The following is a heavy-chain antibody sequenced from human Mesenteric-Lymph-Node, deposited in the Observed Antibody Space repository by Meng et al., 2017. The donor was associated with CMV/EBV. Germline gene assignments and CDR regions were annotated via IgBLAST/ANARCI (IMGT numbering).Heavy chain of an antibody. CDR1: GFTFSYYW. CDR2: INTDGSST. CDR3: ARGLSRDLDAFDI. D-gene: IGHD5-24*01. Sequence: GGSLRLSCAASGFTFSYYWMHWVRQAPGKGLVWVSRINTDGSSTDYADSVKGRFTISRDNAKNTLYLQMNSLRAEDTAVYYCARGLSRDLDAFDIWGQGTMVTVSS. V-gene: IGHV3-74*01. J-gene: IGHJ3*02.